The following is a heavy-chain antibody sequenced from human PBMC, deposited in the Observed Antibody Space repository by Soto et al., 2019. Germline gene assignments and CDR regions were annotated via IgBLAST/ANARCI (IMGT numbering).Heavy chain of an antibody. CDR2: IYYRGST. CDR3: ARRRYYDSSGYFDY. Sequence: SETLSLTCTVSGGCISRTKYYWGWIRQPPGKGLEWIGSIYYRGSTYYNPSLKSRVTISVDTSRNQFSLNLSSVTAADTAVYYCARRRYYDSSGYFDYWGHGTLVPVSS. CDR1: GGCISRTKYY. V-gene: IGHV4-39*01. J-gene: IGHJ5*01. D-gene: IGHD3-22*01.